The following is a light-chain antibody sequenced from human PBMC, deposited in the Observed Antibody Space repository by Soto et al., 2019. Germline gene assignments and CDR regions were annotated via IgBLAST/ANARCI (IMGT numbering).Light chain of an antibody. CDR2: LGS. CDR1: QSILHSNGYNY. J-gene: IGKJ5*01. V-gene: IGKV2-28*01. CDR3: MQALHPT. Sequence: IVMTQSPLSLPVTPGEPASISCRSSQSILHSNGYNYLDWYLQKPGQSPQLLIYLGSNRASGVPDRFSGSGSGTDVTMKISRVEAEDVGVEYCMQALHPTFGQGTRLEIK.